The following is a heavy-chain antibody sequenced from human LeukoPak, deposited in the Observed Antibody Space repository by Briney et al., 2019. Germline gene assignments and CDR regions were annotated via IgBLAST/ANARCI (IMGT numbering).Heavy chain of an antibody. CDR2: ISGSGGST. CDR1: GFTFSSYA. V-gene: IGHV3-23*01. J-gene: IGHJ4*02. D-gene: IGHD3-3*01. CDR3: AKDKQSLGITIFGVVAYYFDY. Sequence: GGSLRLSCAASGFTFSSYAMSWVRQAPGKGLGWVSAISGSGGSTYYADSVKGRFTISRDNSKNTLYLQMNSLRAEDTAVYYCAKDKQSLGITIFGVVAYYFDYWGQGTLVTVSS.